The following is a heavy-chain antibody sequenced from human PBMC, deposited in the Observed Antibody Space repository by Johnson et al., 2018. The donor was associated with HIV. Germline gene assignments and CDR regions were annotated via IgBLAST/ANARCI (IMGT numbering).Heavy chain of an antibody. CDR2: IYSGGST. Sequence: VQLVESGGGVVQPGGSLRLSCAASGFTFSSNYMSWVRQAPGKGLEWVSVIYSGGSTYYADSVTGRFTISRDNSKNTVYLQMNSLRVEDTAVYYCAKGLAVSPWADAFDIWGQGTMVTVSS. D-gene: IGHD6-19*01. CDR1: GFTFSSNY. J-gene: IGHJ3*02. V-gene: IGHV3-66*02. CDR3: AKGLAVSPWADAFDI.